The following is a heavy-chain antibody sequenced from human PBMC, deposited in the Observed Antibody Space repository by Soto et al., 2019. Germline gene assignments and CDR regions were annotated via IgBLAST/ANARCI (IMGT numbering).Heavy chain of an antibody. V-gene: IGHV4-59*08. CDR2: IYYSGST. D-gene: IGHD6-19*01. J-gene: IGHJ4*02. CDR1: GGSISSYY. Sequence: QVQLQESGPGLVKPSETLSLTCTVSGGSISSYYWRWIRQPPGKGLEWIGYIYYSGSTNYNPSLKSRVTISVDTSKNQFSLKLSSVTAADTAVYYCARRTIGYSSGWYWFDYWGQGTLVTVSS. CDR3: ARRTIGYSSGWYWFDY.